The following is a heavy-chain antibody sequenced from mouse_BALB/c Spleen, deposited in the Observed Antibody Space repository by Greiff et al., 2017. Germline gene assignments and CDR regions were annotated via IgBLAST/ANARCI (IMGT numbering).Heavy chain of an antibody. CDR2: IDPANGNT. Sequence: VQLKESGAELVKPGASVKLSCTASGFNIKDTYMHWVKQRPEQGLECIGRIDPANGNTKYDPKFQGKATITADTSSNTAYLQLSSLTSEDTAVYYCARGNGNYLYAMDYWGQGTSVTVSS. J-gene: IGHJ4*01. CDR1: GFNIKDTY. V-gene: IGHV14-3*02. CDR3: ARGNGNYLYAMDY. D-gene: IGHD2-1*01.